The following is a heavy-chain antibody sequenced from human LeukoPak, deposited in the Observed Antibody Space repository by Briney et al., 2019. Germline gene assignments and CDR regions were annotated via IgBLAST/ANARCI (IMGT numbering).Heavy chain of an antibody. V-gene: IGHV1-2*02. Sequence: GASVKVSCKASGYTFTGYYMHWVRQAPGQGLEWMGWINPNSSGTNYAQKFQGRVTMTRDTSISTAYMELSRLRSDDTAVYYCARESRDILTGIPPDYWGQGTLVTVSS. D-gene: IGHD3-9*01. CDR1: GYTFTGYY. CDR3: ARESRDILTGIPPDY. CDR2: INPNSSGT. J-gene: IGHJ4*02.